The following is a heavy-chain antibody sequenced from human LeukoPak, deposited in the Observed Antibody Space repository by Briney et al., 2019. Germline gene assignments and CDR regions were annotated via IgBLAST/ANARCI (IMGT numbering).Heavy chain of an antibody. D-gene: IGHD3-22*01. J-gene: IGHJ4*02. CDR3: AKDYYYDSNHFDY. Sequence: GSLRLSCTVSGFTVSSNSMSWVRQAPGKGLEWVSFIYSDNTHYSDSVKGRFTISRDNSKNTLYLQMNSLRAEDTAIYYCAKDYYYDSNHFDYWGQGTLVTVFS. CDR2: IYSDNT. V-gene: IGHV3-53*01. CDR1: GFTVSSNS.